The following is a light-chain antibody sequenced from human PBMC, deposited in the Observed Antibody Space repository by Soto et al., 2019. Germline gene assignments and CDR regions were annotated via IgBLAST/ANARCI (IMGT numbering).Light chain of an antibody. V-gene: IGKV3-15*01. CDR2: GAS. CDR1: QSVSGN. Sequence: ETVMTQSPATLSVSPGERVTLSCRASQSVSGNLAWYQQKPGQTPRLLIYGASTRATGIAARFSGSGFGTEFTLTISSLQYEDFAIYYCRQYNNWPPLTFGGGTKVELK. J-gene: IGKJ4*01. CDR3: RQYNNWPPLT.